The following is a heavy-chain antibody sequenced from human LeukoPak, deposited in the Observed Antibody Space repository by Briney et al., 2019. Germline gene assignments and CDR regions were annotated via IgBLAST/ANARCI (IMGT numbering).Heavy chain of an antibody. CDR2: MYTSGST. CDR1: GGSISSYY. J-gene: IGHJ6*03. Sequence: SETLSLTCTVSGGSISSYYWSWVRQPAGKGLEWIGRMYTSGSTNYDPSLKSRVTISVDTSKNQFSLKLSSVTAADTAVYYCARVWSEWSPNYMDVWGKGTTVTVSS. V-gene: IGHV4-4*07. D-gene: IGHD3-3*01. CDR3: ARVWSEWSPNYMDV.